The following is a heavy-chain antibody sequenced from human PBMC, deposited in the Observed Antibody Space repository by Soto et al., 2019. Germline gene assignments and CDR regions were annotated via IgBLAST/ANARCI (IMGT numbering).Heavy chain of an antibody. Sequence: QVQLVQSGAEVKKPGASVKVSCKASGYTFTSYGISWVRQSPGQGLEWMGWISAYNGNTNYAQKLQGRVTMTTGTTTSTAEKELRSLRSDDTAVEYCERDGGYFDWLTTSSTDYYYGMDVWGQGTTVTVSS. CDR3: ERDGGYFDWLTTSSTDYYYGMDV. D-gene: IGHD3-9*01. J-gene: IGHJ6*02. V-gene: IGHV1-18*01. CDR2: ISAYNGNT. CDR1: GYTFTSYG.